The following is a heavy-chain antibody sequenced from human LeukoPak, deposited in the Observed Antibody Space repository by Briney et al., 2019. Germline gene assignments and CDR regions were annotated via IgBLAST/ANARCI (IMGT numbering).Heavy chain of an antibody. CDR2: INPNSGGT. J-gene: IGHJ3*02. D-gene: IGHD3-10*01. V-gene: IGHV1-2*04. CDR1: GYTFTIYG. Sequence: ASVKVSCKASGYTFTIYGINWVRQAPGQGLEWMGWINPNSGGTNYAQKFQGWVTMTRDTSISTAYMELSRLRSDDTAVYYCARDLGSVDAFDIWGQGTMVTVSS. CDR3: ARDLGSVDAFDI.